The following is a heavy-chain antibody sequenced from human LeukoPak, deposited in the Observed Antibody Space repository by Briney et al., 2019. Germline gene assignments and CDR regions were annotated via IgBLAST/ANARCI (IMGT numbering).Heavy chain of an antibody. CDR2: VYPGDADT. J-gene: IGHJ4*02. CDR1: GYSFTNNW. D-gene: IGHD6-13*01. CDR3: ARPSITYSSSWYGEFYFDY. Sequence: GESLKISCKASGYSFTNNWIGWVRQMPGKGLEWMGIVYPGDADTKYSPSFQGQVTISADKSISTAYLQWSSLKASDTAMYYCARPSITYSSSWYGEFYFDYWGQGTLVTVSS. V-gene: IGHV5-51*01.